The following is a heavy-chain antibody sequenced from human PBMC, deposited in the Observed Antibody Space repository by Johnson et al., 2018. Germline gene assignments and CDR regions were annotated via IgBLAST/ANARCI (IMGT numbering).Heavy chain of an antibody. D-gene: IGHD6-19*01. Sequence: QVQLVESGAEVKKPGTSVKVSCKASGGAFGTHAISWVLQAPGQGLEWMGGIITVLHITAYAQKFHGRVTITADEHTKTAYLEINNLISGDTAVYFCAARGSEPSDLRGGMDVGGQGTTVSVSS. V-gene: IGHV1-69*01. CDR3: AARGSEPSDLRGGMDV. CDR2: IITVLHIT. J-gene: IGHJ6*02. CDR1: GGAFGTHA.